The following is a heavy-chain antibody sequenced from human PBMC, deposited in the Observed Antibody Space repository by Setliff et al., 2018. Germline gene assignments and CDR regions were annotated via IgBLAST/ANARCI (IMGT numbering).Heavy chain of an antibody. Sequence: PGGSLRFSCAASGFPFSSYALSWVRQAPGKGLEWVSAISGTGGSTYYADSVKGRFNISRDNSKNTLYLQMNSLRAEDTAVYYCAKDLLVSGSYYYYYYMDVWGKGTTVTVSS. J-gene: IGHJ6*03. CDR1: GFPFSSYA. V-gene: IGHV3-23*01. CDR3: AKDLLVSGSYYYYYYMDV. CDR2: ISGTGGST. D-gene: IGHD1-26*01.